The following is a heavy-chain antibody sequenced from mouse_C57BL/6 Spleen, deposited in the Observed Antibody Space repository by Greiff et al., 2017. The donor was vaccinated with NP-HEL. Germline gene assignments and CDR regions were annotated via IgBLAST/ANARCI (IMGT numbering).Heavy chain of an antibody. Sequence: EVKLQESGAELVRPGASVKLSCTASGFNIKDYYMHWVKQRPEQGLEWIGRIDPEDGDTEYAPKFQGKATMTADTSSNTAYLQLSSLTSEDTAVYYCTTRDYGSSYVRDYWGQGTTLTVSS. J-gene: IGHJ2*01. V-gene: IGHV14-1*01. CDR1: GFNIKDYY. CDR3: TTRDYGSSYVRDY. CDR2: IDPEDGDT. D-gene: IGHD1-1*01.